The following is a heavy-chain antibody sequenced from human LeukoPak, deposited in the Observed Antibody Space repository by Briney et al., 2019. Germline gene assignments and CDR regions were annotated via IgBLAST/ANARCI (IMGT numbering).Heavy chain of an antibody. D-gene: IGHD1-26*01. CDR2: ISYDGSNK. CDR1: GFTFSSHT. Sequence: PGGSLRLSCAASGFTFSSHTMHWVRQAPGKGLEWVAVISYDGSNKYYADSVKGRFTISRDNSKKTLYLQTNSLRAEDTAVYYCARDKIVGATNFDYWGQGTLVTVSS. J-gene: IGHJ4*02. V-gene: IGHV3-30*04. CDR3: ARDKIVGATNFDY.